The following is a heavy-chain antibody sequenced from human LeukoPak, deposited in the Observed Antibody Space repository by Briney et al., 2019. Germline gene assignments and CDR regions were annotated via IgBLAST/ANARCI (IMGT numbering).Heavy chain of an antibody. CDR2: IGGSNGIT. CDR3: ARNENSGWGYFDY. Sequence: PGGSLRLSCAASSFTFTYAWMGWVRQAPGKGLEWVSVIGGSNGITFYVGSVKGRFTISRDNSKDTLYLQMNSLRAEDTAVYYCARNENSGWGYFDYWGQGTLVTVSS. CDR1: SFTFTYAW. D-gene: IGHD5-12*01. J-gene: IGHJ4*02. V-gene: IGHV3-23*01.